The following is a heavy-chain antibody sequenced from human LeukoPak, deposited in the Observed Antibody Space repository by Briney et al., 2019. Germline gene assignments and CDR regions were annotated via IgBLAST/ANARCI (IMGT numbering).Heavy chain of an antibody. V-gene: IGHV3-23*01. CDR2: INHSGGSI. D-gene: IGHD5-18*01. CDR1: GFTFSTYA. J-gene: IGHJ4*02. CDR3: AKDKDPSMVTSHYFHY. Sequence: PGGSLRLSCAASGFTFSTYAMNWVCQAPGKGLEWVSAINHSGGSIYYADSVKGRFTVSRDNSKNTLYLRMNSLRAEDTAIYYCAKDKDPSMVTSHYFHYWGQGALVTVSS.